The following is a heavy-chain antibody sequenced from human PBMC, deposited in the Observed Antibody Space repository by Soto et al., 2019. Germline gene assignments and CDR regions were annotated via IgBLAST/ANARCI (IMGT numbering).Heavy chain of an antibody. J-gene: IGHJ3*02. CDR1: GGSVSSGSYY. V-gene: IGHV4-61*01. Sequence: PSETLSLTCTVSGGSVSSGSYYWSWIRQPPGKGLEWIGYIYYSGSTNYNPSLKSRVTISVDTSKNQFSLKLSSVTAADTAVYYCVRAGGITMIVVALSDTFDIWGQGTMVTVSS. CDR3: VRAGGITMIVVALSDTFDI. D-gene: IGHD3-22*01. CDR2: IYYSGST.